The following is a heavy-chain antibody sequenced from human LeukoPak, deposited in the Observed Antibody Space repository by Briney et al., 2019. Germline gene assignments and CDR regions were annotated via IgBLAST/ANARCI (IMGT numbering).Heavy chain of an antibody. CDR3: ARGKQQLAI. CDR1: GFTLSIYD. Sequence: GGSLRLSCAASGFTLSIYDMSWVRQAPGKGLECVSAIDRGVGSTSTYYADSVKGRFTISRDNSKNTLYLQMNSLRAEDTAVYYCARGKQQLAIGGQGTLVTVSS. J-gene: IGHJ4*02. D-gene: IGHD6-13*01. CDR2: IDRGVGSTST. V-gene: IGHV3-23*01.